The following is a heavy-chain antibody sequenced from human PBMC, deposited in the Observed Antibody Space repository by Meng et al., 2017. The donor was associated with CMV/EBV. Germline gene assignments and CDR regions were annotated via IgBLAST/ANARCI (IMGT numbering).Heavy chain of an antibody. V-gene: IGHV4-59*01. Sequence: SETLSLTCTVSGCSISSYYWSWIRQPPGKGLEWIGYIYYSGSTNYNPSLKSRVTISVDTSKNQFSLKLSSVTAADTAVYYCARLGGVTIFGVVIPNWFDPWGQGTLVTVSS. D-gene: IGHD3-3*01. CDR3: ARLGGVTIFGVVIPNWFDP. CDR1: GCSISSYY. J-gene: IGHJ5*02. CDR2: IYYSGST.